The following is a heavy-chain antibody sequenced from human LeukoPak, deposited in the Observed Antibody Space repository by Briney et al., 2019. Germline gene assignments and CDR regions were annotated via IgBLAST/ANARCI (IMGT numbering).Heavy chain of an antibody. CDR2: IIPIFGTA. J-gene: IGHJ6*02. D-gene: IGHD3-16*01. CDR1: GNSISDYA. CDR3: TTRACHAGGCSSSFYYYYGLHF. V-gene: IGHV1-69*13. Sequence: ASVTVSCTASGNSISDYAVSWVRQAPGQGFEWMGGIIPIFGTADYAQKFQGRVTITADQSTSTTYMALSSLKSEDTATYYCTTRACHAGGCSSSFYYYYGLHFWGQGTTVSVSS.